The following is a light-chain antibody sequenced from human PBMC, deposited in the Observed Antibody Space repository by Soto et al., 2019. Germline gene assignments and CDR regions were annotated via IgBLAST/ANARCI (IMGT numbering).Light chain of an antibody. CDR3: LQYGSSPHT. J-gene: IGKJ5*01. CDR2: GAS. CDR1: QSASSY. V-gene: IGKV3-20*01. Sequence: EIVLTQSPATLSLSPGERATLSCRASQSASSYLAWYQQKPGQAPRLLISGASNRASDIPDRFSGSGSWTDFTLTISRLEPEDFAVYYCLQYGSSPHTFGQGTRLEIK.